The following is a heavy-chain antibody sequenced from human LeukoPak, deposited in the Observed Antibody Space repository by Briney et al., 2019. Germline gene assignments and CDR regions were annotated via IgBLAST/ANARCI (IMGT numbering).Heavy chain of an antibody. CDR2: VSGSGAST. D-gene: IGHD2-15*01. Sequence: PGGSLRLSCAASGFTFSKYAMSWVRQAPGKGVEWGSAVSGSGASTYYADSVKGGLTISGDNSKNSLYLQMNSLRAEDTAVYYCAKAGRFCSGGNCYNLDYWGQGTLVTVSS. CDR1: GFTFSKYA. J-gene: IGHJ4*02. V-gene: IGHV3-23*01. CDR3: AKAGRFCSGGNCYNLDY.